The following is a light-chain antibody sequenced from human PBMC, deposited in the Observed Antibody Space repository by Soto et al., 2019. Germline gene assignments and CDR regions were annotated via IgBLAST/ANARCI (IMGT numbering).Light chain of an antibody. Sequence: QSTLTQPRSVSGSPGQSVTISGTGTSSDVGGYNDVSWYQQHLGKATKLIIYDVIKRPSGVHDRFSVSKYGNTASLTISGLQAEYEADYSRCSYAGSYTHVFGTGTKLTVL. J-gene: IGLJ1*01. CDR3: CSYAGSYTHV. CDR1: SSDVGGYND. CDR2: DVI. V-gene: IGLV2-11*01.